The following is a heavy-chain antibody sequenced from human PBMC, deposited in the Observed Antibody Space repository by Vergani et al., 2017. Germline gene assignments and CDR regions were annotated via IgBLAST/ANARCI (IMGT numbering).Heavy chain of an antibody. V-gene: IGHV3-15*01. D-gene: IGHD2-2*02. CDR2: IKSKTDGGTT. CDR3: TTTLIVXVPAAIVGADAFDI. CDR1: GFTFSNAW. J-gene: IGHJ3*02. Sequence: EVQLVESGGGLVKPGGSLRLSCAASGFTFSNAWMSWVRQAPGKGLEWVGRIKSKTDGGTTDYAAPVKGRFTISRDDSKNTLYLQMNSLKTEDTAVYYCTTTLIVXVPAAIVGADAFDIWGQGTMVTVSS.